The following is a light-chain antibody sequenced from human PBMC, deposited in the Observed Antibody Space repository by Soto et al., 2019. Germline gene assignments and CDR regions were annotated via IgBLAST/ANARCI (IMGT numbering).Light chain of an antibody. Sequence: DIQMIQSPSSLSASVGDRVTITCQSSQELSNYLNWYQQKPGKAPNLLIYDASNLERGVPSRFSGRRSGTDCTFTLRSLQHEDFATDYCQQYDHLHRKFGRGTKVEIK. J-gene: IGKJ1*01. CDR1: QELSNY. V-gene: IGKV1-33*01. CDR2: DAS. CDR3: QQYDHLHRK.